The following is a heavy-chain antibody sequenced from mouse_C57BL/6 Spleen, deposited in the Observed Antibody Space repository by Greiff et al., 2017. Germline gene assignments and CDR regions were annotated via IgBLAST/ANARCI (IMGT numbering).Heavy chain of an antibody. CDR3: ARGGSNLYYFDY. J-gene: IGHJ2*01. CDR1: GFTFSSYA. Sequence: EVKLMESGGGLVKPGGSLKLSCAASGFTFSSYAMSWVRQTPEKRLAWVATISDGGSYTYYPDNVKGRFTISRDNAKNNLYLQMSHLKSEDTAMYYCARGGSNLYYFDYWGQGTTLTVSS. CDR2: ISDGGSYT. V-gene: IGHV5-4*03. D-gene: IGHD2-5*01.